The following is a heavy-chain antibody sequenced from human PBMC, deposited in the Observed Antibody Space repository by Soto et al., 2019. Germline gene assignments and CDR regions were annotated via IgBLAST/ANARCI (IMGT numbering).Heavy chain of an antibody. J-gene: IGHJ4*02. CDR2: ISGSGGST. CDR1: GFTFSSYA. D-gene: IGHD6-19*01. CDR3: AKGRTVAARTPYYFDY. Sequence: GGSLRLSCAASGFTFSSYAMSWVRQAPGKGLEWVSAISGSGGSTYYADSVKGRFTISRDNSKNTLYLQMNSLRAEDTAVYYCAKGRTVAARTPYYFDYWGQGTLVTVSS. V-gene: IGHV3-23*01.